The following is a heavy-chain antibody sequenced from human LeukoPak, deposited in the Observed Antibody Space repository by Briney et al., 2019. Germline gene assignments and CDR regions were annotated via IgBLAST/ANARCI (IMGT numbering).Heavy chain of an antibody. J-gene: IGHJ4*02. CDR2: INHSGST. CDR1: GGSFSGYY. CDR3: ARETRGSSGWKGFDY. D-gene: IGHD6-19*01. Sequence: PSETLSLTRAVYGGSFSGYYWSWIRQPPGKGLEWIGEINHSGSTNYNPSLKSRVTISVDTSKNQFSLKLSSVTAADTAVYYCARETRGSSGWKGFDYWGQGTLVTVSS. V-gene: IGHV4-34*01.